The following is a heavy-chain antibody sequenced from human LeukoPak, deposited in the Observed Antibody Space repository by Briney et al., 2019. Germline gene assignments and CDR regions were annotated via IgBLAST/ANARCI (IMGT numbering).Heavy chain of an antibody. D-gene: IGHD2-15*01. CDR2: ISSSSSTI. CDR1: GFTFSTYA. V-gene: IGHV3-48*01. CDR3: AREYIVVVVAATPVDY. J-gene: IGHJ4*02. Sequence: PGGSLRLSCAASGFTFSTYAMNWVRQAPGKGLEWVSYISSSSSTIYYADSVKGRFTISRDNAKNSLYLQMNSLRAEDTAVYYCAREYIVVVVAATPVDYWGQGTLVTVSS.